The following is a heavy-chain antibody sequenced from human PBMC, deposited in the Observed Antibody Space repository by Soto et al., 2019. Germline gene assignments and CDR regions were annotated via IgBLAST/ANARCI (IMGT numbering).Heavy chain of an antibody. CDR3: ARASMTGPTTLVDY. J-gene: IGHJ4*02. CDR1: GYTFTTYY. D-gene: IGHD1-26*01. V-gene: IGHV1-46*01. Sequence: QVQLVQSGAEVKNPGASVKLSCKTSGYTFTTYYIHWVRQAPGQGLEWMGIINARSGNTPYAQNFQGRVAVTRDTSTSTVYMELSGLRSDGTAVYYCARASMTGPTTLVDYWGQGTLVTVSS. CDR2: INARSGNT.